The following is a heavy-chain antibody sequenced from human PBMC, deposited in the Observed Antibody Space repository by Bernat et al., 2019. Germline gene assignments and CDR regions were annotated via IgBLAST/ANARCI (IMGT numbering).Heavy chain of an antibody. V-gene: IGHV3-23*01. D-gene: IGHD1-26*01. J-gene: IGHJ4*02. CDR2: ISGSGGST. CDR3: ATTKVVGATMGEAG. CDR1: EFTFSSYA. Sequence: EVQLLESGGGLVQPGGSLRLCCAASEFTFSSYAMSWVRQAPGKGLEWVSGISGSGGSTYYADSVKGRFTISRDNSKNTLFLQMNSLRAEDTAVYYCATTKVVGATMGEAGWGQGTLVTVSS.